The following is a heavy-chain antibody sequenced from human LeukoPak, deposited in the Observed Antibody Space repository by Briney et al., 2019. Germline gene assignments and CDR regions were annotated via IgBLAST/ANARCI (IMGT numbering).Heavy chain of an antibody. Sequence: ASVKVSCKASGYTFTSYYIHWLRQAPGQGLEWMGIINPSGGSTTYAQKFQGRLTMTRDMSTSTVYMELSSLRSEDTAVYYCGRDLNRSGYTREGRFDPWGQGTLVTVSS. CDR1: GYTFTSYY. V-gene: IGHV1-46*01. CDR3: GRDLNRSGYTREGRFDP. CDR2: INPSGGST. D-gene: IGHD3-22*01. J-gene: IGHJ5*02.